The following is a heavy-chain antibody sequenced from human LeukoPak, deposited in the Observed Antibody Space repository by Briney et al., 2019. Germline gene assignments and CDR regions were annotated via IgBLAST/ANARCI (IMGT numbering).Heavy chain of an antibody. V-gene: IGHV1-69*06. CDR1: GGTFSSYA. D-gene: IGHD6-19*01. CDR3: ARGGKGPIAVRAFDI. J-gene: IGHJ3*02. Sequence: ASVKVSCKASGGTFSSYAISWVRQAPGQGLEWMGGIIPIFGTANYAQKFQGKVTITADKSTSTAYMELSSLRSEDTAVYYCARGGKGPIAVRAFDIWGQGTMVTVSS. CDR2: IIPIFGTA.